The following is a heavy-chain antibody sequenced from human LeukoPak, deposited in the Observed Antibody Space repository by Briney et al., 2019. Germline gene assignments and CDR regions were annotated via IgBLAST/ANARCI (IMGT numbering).Heavy chain of an antibody. Sequence: GASVKVSCKASGYTFSGNYIHWVRQAPGQGPEWMGWVNPDSGGTNYAQNFQGRVTMTRDTSISTAYMELSSLRSDDTAVYYCARDNYGGNWYFDLWGRGTLVTVS. CDR1: GYTFSGNY. CDR2: VNPDSGGT. V-gene: IGHV1-2*02. CDR3: ARDNYGGNWYFDL. D-gene: IGHD4-23*01. J-gene: IGHJ2*01.